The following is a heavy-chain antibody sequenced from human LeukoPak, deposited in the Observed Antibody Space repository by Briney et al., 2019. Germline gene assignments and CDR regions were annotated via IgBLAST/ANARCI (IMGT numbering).Heavy chain of an antibody. Sequence: WGSLRLSCAASGFTFSSYSMNWVRQAPGKGLEWVSSISSSSSYIYYADSVKGRFTISRDSSKNTLFLQMNRLRPEDAAVYYCAKAPVTTCRGAYCYPFDYWGQGTLVTVSS. J-gene: IGHJ4*02. D-gene: IGHD2-21*01. V-gene: IGHV3-21*04. CDR1: GFTFSSYS. CDR2: ISSSSSYI. CDR3: AKAPVTTCRGAYCYPFDY.